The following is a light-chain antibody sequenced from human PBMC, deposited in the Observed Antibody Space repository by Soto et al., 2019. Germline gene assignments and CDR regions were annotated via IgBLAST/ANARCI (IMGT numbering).Light chain of an antibody. CDR3: QQRSNWPRT. CDR1: QSVSNN. V-gene: IGKV3-11*01. J-gene: IGKJ2*01. CDR2: DAS. Sequence: EIVLTQSPATLSLSPGERATLSCRASQSVSNNLGWYQQKPGQAPRLLIYDASNRATDIPARFRGSGSGTDFTLTITSLEPEDFAVYYCQQRSNWPRTFGQGTKLEIK.